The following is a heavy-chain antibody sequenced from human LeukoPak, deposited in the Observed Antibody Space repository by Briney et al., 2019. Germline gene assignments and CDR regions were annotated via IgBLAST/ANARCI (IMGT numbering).Heavy chain of an antibody. V-gene: IGHV3-15*01. CDR1: GFTSSNAW. D-gene: IGHD4/OR15-4a*01. CDR3: TTFDYAAFLI. CDR2: IKSKTDGGTR. J-gene: IGHJ3*02. Sequence: TSGGSLRLSCAVSGFTSSNAWMSWVRQAPGKRLEWVGRIKSKTDGGTRDYAAHVKGRFTISRDDSKNTLYLQMNSMKTEDTAVYYCTTFDYAAFLIWGQGTMVTVSS.